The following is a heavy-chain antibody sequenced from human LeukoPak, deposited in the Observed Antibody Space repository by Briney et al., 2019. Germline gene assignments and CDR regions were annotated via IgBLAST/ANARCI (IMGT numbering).Heavy chain of an antibody. CDR3: ARAGAGEHQWIQLWSLDY. Sequence: SETLSLTCTVSGGSISSYYWSWIRQPPGKGLEWIGYIYYSGSTNYNPSLKSRVTISVDTSKNRFSLKLSSVTAADTAVYYCARAGAGEHQWIQLWSLDYWGQGTLVTVSS. V-gene: IGHV4-59*01. CDR2: IYYSGST. J-gene: IGHJ4*02. D-gene: IGHD5-18*01. CDR1: GGSISSYY.